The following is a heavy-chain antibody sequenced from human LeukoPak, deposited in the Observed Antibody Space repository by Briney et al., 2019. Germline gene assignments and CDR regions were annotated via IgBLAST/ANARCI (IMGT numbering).Heavy chain of an antibody. D-gene: IGHD2-15*01. CDR1: GYTFTSYG. CDR3: ARDHHCSGGSCPLYYYYGMDV. J-gene: IGHJ6*02. CDR2: ISAYNGNT. Sequence: ASVKVSCKASGYTFTSYGISWVRQAPGQGLEWMGWISAYNGNTNYAQKLQGRVTMTIDTSTSTAYMELRSLRSDDTAVYYCARDHHCSGGSCPLYYYYGMDVWGQGTTVTVSS. V-gene: IGHV1-18*01.